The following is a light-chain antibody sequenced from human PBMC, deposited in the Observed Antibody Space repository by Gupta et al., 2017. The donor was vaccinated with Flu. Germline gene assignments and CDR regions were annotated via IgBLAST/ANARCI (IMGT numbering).Light chain of an antibody. CDR3: QSYVIILTELV. CDR2: GNN. J-gene: IGLJ3*02. CDR1: TSNLGAGYT. Sequence: QFVLTPPPSVSGPAGPRVLISRAGDTSNLGAGYTARWYQQLPETAPKLLFLGNNTHPSCVPDRFSGSSSGTSASVAITVLQAQDEARDYCQSYVIILTELVFGGGTKLTVL. V-gene: IGLV1-40*01.